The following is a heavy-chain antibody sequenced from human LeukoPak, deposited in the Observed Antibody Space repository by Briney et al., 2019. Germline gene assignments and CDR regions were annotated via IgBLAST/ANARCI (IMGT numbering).Heavy chain of an antibody. D-gene: IGHD6-19*01. CDR2: IGGSGDKT. CDR1: GFTFNRNA. V-gene: IGHV3-23*01. CDR3: VRRGDASSGWGDHDF. Sequence: GGSLRFSCAASGFTFNRNAISWVRQAPGKGLEWVSTIGGSGDKTFYADSVKGRFTISRDNSKNMVHLQMNSLTGEDTAVYYCVRRGDASSGWGDHDFWGQGALVTVSS. J-gene: IGHJ4*02.